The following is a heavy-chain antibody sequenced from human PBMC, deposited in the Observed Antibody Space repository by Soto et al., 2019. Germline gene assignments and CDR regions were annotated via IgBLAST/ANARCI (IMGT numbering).Heavy chain of an antibody. Sequence: SETLSLTCAVYGGSFSGYYWSWIRQPPGKGLEWIGEINHSGSINYNPSLKSRVTISVDTSKNQFSLKLSSVTAADTAVYYCARGRAARPRGYYYYYYGMHVWGQGTTVTVSS. CDR3: ARGRAARPRGYYYYYYGMHV. J-gene: IGHJ6*02. V-gene: IGHV4-34*01. CDR1: GGSFSGYY. D-gene: IGHD6-6*01. CDR2: INHSGSI.